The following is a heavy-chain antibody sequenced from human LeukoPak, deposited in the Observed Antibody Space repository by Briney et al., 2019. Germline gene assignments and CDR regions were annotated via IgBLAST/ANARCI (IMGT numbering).Heavy chain of an antibody. CDR1: GGTFSSYA. CDR2: IIPILGIA. Sequence: GASVKVSCKASGGTFSSYAISWVRQAPGQGLEWMGRIIPILGIANYAQKFQGRVTITADKSTSTAYMELSSLRSEDTAVYYCASLDYYGSGRIYYYYGMDVWGQGTTVTVSS. V-gene: IGHV1-69*04. CDR3: ASLDYYGSGRIYYYYGMDV. D-gene: IGHD3-10*01. J-gene: IGHJ6*02.